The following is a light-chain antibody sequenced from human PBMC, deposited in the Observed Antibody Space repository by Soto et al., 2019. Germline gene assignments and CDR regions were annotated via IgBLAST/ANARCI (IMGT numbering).Light chain of an antibody. V-gene: IGKV3-20*01. J-gene: IGKJ1*01. CDR1: QSVSNNY. Sequence: EVVLSQSPGTLSLSPGERATLSCRASQSVSNNYLAWYQQKPGQAPRLLICGASSRATGIPDRFSGSGSGTDFTLTISRLEPEDFAVYYCQQYAGTPVTFGQGTKVAIK. CDR3: QQYAGTPVT. CDR2: GAS.